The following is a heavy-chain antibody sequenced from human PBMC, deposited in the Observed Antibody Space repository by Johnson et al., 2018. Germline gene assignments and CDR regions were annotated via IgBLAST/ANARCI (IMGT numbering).Heavy chain of an antibody. CDR2: INHGGIT. J-gene: IGHJ3*02. V-gene: IGHV4-34*01. CDR1: GGSFNDYF. Sequence: QVQLQQWGAGLLKPSETLSLTCAVYGGSFNDYFWNWIRQPPGKGLEWIGEINHGGITNYNPSLKSRVTISVDTSKKQFSLRLNSLTAEDTAVYYCSRDRRYESSGYTAFNIWGQGTMVTISS. CDR3: SRDRRYESSGYTAFNI. D-gene: IGHD3-22*01.